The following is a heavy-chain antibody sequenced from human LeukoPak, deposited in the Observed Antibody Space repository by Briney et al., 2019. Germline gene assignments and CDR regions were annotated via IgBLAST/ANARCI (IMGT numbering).Heavy chain of an antibody. J-gene: IGHJ4*02. D-gene: IGHD3-10*01. CDR1: GYTFTSYG. V-gene: IGHV1-18*01. CDR2: ISAYNGNT. CDR3: ARDPIHYGSGTYGEGVFDY. Sequence: AASVTVSCTASGYTFTSYGISWVRQAPGQGLEWMGWISAYNGNTNYAQKLQGRVTMTTDTSTSTAYMELRSLRSDDTAVYYCARDPIHYGSGTYGEGVFDYWGQGTLVTVSS.